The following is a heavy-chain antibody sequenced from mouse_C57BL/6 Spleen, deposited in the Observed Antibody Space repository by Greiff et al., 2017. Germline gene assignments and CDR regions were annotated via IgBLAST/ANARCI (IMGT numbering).Heavy chain of an antibody. Sequence: VQLQQSGAELMKPGASVKLSCKATGYTFTGYWIEWVKQRPGHGLEWIGEILPGSGSTNYNEKFKGKATFTADTSSNTAYMQLSSLTTEDSAIYYCAGSFYGNFPWFAYWGQGTLVTVSA. V-gene: IGHV1-9*01. J-gene: IGHJ3*01. CDR1: GYTFTGYW. CDR2: ILPGSGST. D-gene: IGHD2-1*01. CDR3: AGSFYGNFPWFAY.